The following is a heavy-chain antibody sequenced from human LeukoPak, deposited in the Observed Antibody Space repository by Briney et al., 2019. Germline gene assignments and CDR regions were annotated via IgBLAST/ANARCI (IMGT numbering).Heavy chain of an antibody. D-gene: IGHD3-10*01. V-gene: IGHV4-34*01. J-gene: IGHJ6*04. CDR3: ARFNTMVRGVTQYYYGMDV. CDR2: INHSGST. CDR1: GGSFSGYY. Sequence: PSETLSLNCAVYGGSFSGYYWSWNRQPPGKRLEWIGEINHSGSTNYNPSLKSRVTISVDTSKNQFSLKLSSVTAADTAVYYCARFNTMVRGVTQYYYGMDVWGKGTTVTVSS.